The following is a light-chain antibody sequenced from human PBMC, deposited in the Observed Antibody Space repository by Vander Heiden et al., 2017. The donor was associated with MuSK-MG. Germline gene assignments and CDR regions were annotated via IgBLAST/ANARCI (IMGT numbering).Light chain of an antibody. V-gene: IGKV1-8*01. CDR1: QGISSY. Sequence: AIRMTQSPSSFSASTGDSVTITCRSSQGISSYLAWYQQKPGKAPKLLIYAASTLQSGVPSRFSGSGSGTDFTLTISCLQSEDFATYYCQQEDSYLFTFGHGTKVDIK. CDR3: QQEDSYLFT. CDR2: AAS. J-gene: IGKJ3*01.